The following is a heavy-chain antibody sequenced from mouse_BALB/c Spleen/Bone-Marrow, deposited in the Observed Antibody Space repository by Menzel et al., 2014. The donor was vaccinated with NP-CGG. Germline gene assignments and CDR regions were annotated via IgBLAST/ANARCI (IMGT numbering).Heavy chain of an antibody. CDR3: ARDDYDAFAY. D-gene: IGHD2-4*01. CDR2: INPSTGYT. CDR1: GYTFTSYW. J-gene: IGHJ3*01. V-gene: IGHV1-7*01. Sequence: VQLQQSGAELAKPGASVKMSCKASGYTFTSYWMHWIKQRPGQGLEWIGYINPSTGYTEYNQTLKGKATLTAVKSSTTAYMQLSSLTSEDSAVYYCARDDYDAFAYWGQGTLVTVSA.